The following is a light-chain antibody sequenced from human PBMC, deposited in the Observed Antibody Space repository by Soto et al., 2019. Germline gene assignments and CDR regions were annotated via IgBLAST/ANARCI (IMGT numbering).Light chain of an antibody. CDR1: QSVSSSY. J-gene: IGKJ3*01. V-gene: IGKV3-20*01. CDR2: GAS. Sequence: EIVLTQSPGTLSLSPGERATFSCRASQSVSSSYLAWYQQKPGQAPRLLINGASSRATGIPDRFSGSGSGTKFTLTLSRLEPEDFGGDYCPPYGSSPPTFGPGTKVDIK. CDR3: PPYGSSPPT.